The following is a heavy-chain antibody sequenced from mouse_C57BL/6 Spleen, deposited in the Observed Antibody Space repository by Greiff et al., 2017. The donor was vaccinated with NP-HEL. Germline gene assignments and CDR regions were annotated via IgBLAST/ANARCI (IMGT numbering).Heavy chain of an antibody. J-gene: IGHJ2*01. Sequence: VQLQQSGPELVKPGASVKISCKASGYTFTDYYMNWVKQSHGKSLEWIGDINPNNGGTSYNQKFKGKATLTVDKSSSTAYMELRSLTSEDSAVYYCARKSVYDYDGDYWGQGTTLTVSS. D-gene: IGHD2-4*01. CDR2: INPNNGGT. CDR3: ARKSVYDYDGDY. CDR1: GYTFTDYY. V-gene: IGHV1-26*01.